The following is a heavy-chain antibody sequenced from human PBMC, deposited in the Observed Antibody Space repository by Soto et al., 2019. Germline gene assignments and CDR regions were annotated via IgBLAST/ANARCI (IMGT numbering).Heavy chain of an antibody. Sequence: SETLSLTCTVSGGSISSYYWSWIRQPPGKGLEWIGYIYYSGSTNYNPSLKSRVTISVDTSKNQFSLKLSSVTAADTAVYYCARGEAPRYCSSTSCYAFDIWGQGTMVTVSS. CDR1: GGSISSYY. CDR3: ARGEAPRYCSSTSCYAFDI. D-gene: IGHD2-2*01. J-gene: IGHJ3*02. CDR2: IYYSGST. V-gene: IGHV4-59*01.